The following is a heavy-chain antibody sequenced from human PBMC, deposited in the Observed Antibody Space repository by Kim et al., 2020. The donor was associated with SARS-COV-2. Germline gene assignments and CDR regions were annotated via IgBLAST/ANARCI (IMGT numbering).Heavy chain of an antibody. J-gene: IGHJ5*02. CDR1: GGSFSGYY. CDR2: INHSGST. Sequence: SETLSLTCAVYGGSFSGYYWSWIRQPPGKGLEWIGEINHSGSTNYNPSLKSRVTISVDTSKNQFSLKLSSVTAADTAVYYCARGVVTSSWFDPWGQGTLVTVSS. V-gene: IGHV4-34*01. D-gene: IGHD2-21*02. CDR3: ARGVVTSSWFDP.